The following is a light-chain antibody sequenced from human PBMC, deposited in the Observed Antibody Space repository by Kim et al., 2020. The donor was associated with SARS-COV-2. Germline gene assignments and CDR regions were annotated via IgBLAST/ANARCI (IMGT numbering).Light chain of an antibody. CDR3: QQYGSSPLT. CDR1: QSVRSSY. CDR2: GAS. V-gene: IGKV3-20*01. J-gene: IGKJ4*01. Sequence: SSGERATLSCRASQSVRSSYLAWYQQKPGQAPRLLIYGASSRATGIPGRFSGSGSGTDFTLTISRLEPEDFAVYYCQQYGSSPLTFGGGTKVDIK.